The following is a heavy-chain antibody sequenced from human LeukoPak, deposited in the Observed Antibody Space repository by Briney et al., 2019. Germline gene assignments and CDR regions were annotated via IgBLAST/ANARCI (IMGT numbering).Heavy chain of an antibody. CDR1: GGSISSYY. J-gene: IGHJ4*02. V-gene: IGHV4-59*08. CDR3: ARGPKLYCSITSCSFDY. D-gene: IGHD2-2*01. Sequence: PSETLSLTCTVSGGSISSYYWTWIRQPPGKGLEWIGYISYSGSTNYNPSVKSRVTISVDTSKNQFSLKLSSVTAADTAVYYCARGPKLYCSITSCSFDYWGQGTLVTVSS. CDR2: ISYSGST.